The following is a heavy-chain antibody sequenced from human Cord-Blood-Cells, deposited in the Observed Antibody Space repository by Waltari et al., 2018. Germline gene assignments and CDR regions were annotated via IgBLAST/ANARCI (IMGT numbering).Heavy chain of an antibody. J-gene: IGHJ6*03. CDR2: INHSGST. V-gene: IGHV4-34*01. CDR3: ARGPSGSYYTDV. D-gene: IGHD1-26*01. Sequence: QVQLQQWGAGLLKPSETLSLTCAVYGGSFSGYYWSWIRQPPGKGLEWIGEINHSGSTNYNPSLKSRVTRSVDTSKDQFSLKLSSVTAADTAVYYCARGPSGSYYTDVWGKGTTVTVSS. CDR1: GGSFSGYY.